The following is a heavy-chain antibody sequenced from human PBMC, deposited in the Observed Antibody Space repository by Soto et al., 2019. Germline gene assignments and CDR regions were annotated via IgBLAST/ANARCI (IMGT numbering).Heavy chain of an antibody. CDR3: ARGSPIGGYSHYYMDV. CDR1: GGSFSGYY. CDR2: INHGGST. D-gene: IGHD3-22*01. J-gene: IGHJ6*03. V-gene: IGHV4-34*01. Sequence: SSETLSLTCAVYGGSFSGYYWSWIRQPPGKGLEWIGEINHGGSTNYNPSLKSRVTISVDTSKNQFSLKLSSVTAADTAVYYCARGSPIGGYSHYYMDVWGKGTTVTVSS.